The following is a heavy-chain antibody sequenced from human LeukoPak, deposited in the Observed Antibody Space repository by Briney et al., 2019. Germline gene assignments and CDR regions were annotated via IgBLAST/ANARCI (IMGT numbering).Heavy chain of an antibody. CDR2: IDWDDDK. Sequence: CGPGDVYPTQTLTVTCTFPGFSLTTSGMCVSWIRQPPGKALVWLALIDWDDDKSYSTSPKTRLTISRDTSRNQVVLTMTNMDPVDTATYYCARGSSLGFDYWGQRNLV. V-gene: IGHV2-70*01. CDR1: GFSLTTSGMC. CDR3: ARGSSLGFDY. J-gene: IGHJ4*02.